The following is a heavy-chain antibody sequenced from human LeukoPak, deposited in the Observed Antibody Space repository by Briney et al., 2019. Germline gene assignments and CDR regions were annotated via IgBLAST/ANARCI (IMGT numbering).Heavy chain of an antibody. CDR3: AKTLGSSTWLHFDY. V-gene: IGHV3-23*01. CDR2: ISGSGDSS. J-gene: IGHJ4*02. Sequence: PGESLRLSCAASGFTFGSYAMTWVRQAPGKGLEWVSVISGSGDSSKYADSVKGRFTISRDNSKNTLYPQMNSLRAEDTAVYYCAKTLGSSTWLHFDYWGQGTLVAVSS. D-gene: IGHD6-13*01. CDR1: GFTFGSYA.